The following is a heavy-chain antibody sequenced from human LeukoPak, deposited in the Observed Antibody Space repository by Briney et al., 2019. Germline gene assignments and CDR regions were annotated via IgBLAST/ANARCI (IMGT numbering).Heavy chain of an antibody. D-gene: IGHD1-26*01. CDR1: GFTISSYW. V-gene: IGHV3-7*01. CDR2: IKQDGSEK. CDR3: AREWPWEATAY. J-gene: IGHJ4*02. Sequence: GGSLRLSCAASGFTISSYWMNWVRQAPGKGLEWVANIKQDGSEKKYVDSVKGRFTISRDNTQNSLYLQMNNLRVEDTAVYYCAREWPWEATAYWGQGTLVTVSS.